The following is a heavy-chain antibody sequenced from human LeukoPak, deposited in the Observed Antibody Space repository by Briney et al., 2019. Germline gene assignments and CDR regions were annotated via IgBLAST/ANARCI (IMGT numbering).Heavy chain of an antibody. CDR2: MFYSGAT. J-gene: IGHJ4*02. CDR1: GGSITTYY. Sequence: SETLSLTCNVSGGSITTYYWNWVRQPPGKGLEWIGHMFYSGATNYNPLFESRATISVDTSKNQFSLKLTSVTAADTAVYFCARGEDFERYYLAYWGQGTLVTVSS. V-gene: IGHV4-59*01. D-gene: IGHD3-9*01. CDR3: ARGEDFERYYLAY.